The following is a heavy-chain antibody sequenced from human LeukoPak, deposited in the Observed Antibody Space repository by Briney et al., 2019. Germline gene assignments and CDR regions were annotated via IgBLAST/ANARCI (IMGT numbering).Heavy chain of an antibody. CDR1: GFTFSSYS. D-gene: IGHD3-10*02. CDR2: ISSSSSTI. V-gene: IGHV3-48*04. J-gene: IGHJ6*04. Sequence: GGSLRLSCAASGFTFSSYSMNWVRQAPGKGLEWVSYISSSSSTIYYADSVKGRFTISRDNDTNSLYLQMNSLRAEDTAVYYCAELGITMIGGVWGKGTTVTISS. CDR3: AELGITMIGGV.